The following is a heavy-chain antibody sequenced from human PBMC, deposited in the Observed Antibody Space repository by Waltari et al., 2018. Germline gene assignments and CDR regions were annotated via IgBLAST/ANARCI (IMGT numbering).Heavy chain of an antibody. V-gene: IGHV4-59*01. CDR3: ARGSSCCHYYYYGMDV. CDR1: GGSISSYY. D-gene: IGHD2-2*01. Sequence: QVQLQESGPGLVKPSETLSLTCTVSGGSISSYYWSWLRQPPGKGLEWIGYIYYSGSTNYNPSLKSRVTISVDTSKNQFSLKLSSVTAADTAVYYCARGSSCCHYYYYGMDVWGQGTTVTVSS. CDR2: IYYSGST. J-gene: IGHJ6*02.